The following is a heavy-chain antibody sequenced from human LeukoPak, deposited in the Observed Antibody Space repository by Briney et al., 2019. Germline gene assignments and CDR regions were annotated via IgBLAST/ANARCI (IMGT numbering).Heavy chain of an antibody. CDR3: ARYDSSGYYHYYNYGMDV. CDR1: GGSFSGYY. J-gene: IGHJ6*02. V-gene: IGHV4-34*01. Sequence: PSETLSLTCAVYGGSFSGYYWSWIRQPPGKGLEWIGEINHSGSTNYNPSLKSRVTISVDTSKNQFSLKLSSVTAAYTAVYYCARYDSSGYYHYYNYGMDVWGQGTTVTVSS. D-gene: IGHD3-22*01. CDR2: INHSGST.